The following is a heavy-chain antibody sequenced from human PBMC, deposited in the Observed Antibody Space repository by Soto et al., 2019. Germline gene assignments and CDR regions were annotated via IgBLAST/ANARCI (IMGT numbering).Heavy chain of an antibody. V-gene: IGHV4-4*02. Sequence: QVKLQESGPGLATPSGTLSLTCAVSGVSISSGNWWTWVRQTPQRGLAYIGKIFHDGTANYYPSFERRVAISVDTSKNQFSLKLTSVTAADTAIYFCARLVYDTRLNYMYFDFWGQGALVTVSS. CDR2: IFHDGTA. J-gene: IGHJ4*02. CDR3: ARLVYDTRLNYMYFDF. CDR1: GVSISSGNW. D-gene: IGHD3-10*01.